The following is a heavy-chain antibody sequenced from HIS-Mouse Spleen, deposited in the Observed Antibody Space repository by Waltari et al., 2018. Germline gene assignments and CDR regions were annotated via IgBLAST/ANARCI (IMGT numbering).Heavy chain of an antibody. Sequence: QLQLQESGPGLVKPSATLSLTSTVSGGSISRSSSHWGWIRQPPGKGLEWIGSIYYSGSTYYNPSLKSRVTISVDTSKNQFSLKLSSVTAADTAVYYCAREIPYSSSWYDWYFDLWGRGTLVTVSS. D-gene: IGHD6-13*01. CDR1: GGSISRSSSH. CDR3: AREIPYSSSWYDWYFDL. J-gene: IGHJ2*01. CDR2: IYYSGST. V-gene: IGHV4-39*07.